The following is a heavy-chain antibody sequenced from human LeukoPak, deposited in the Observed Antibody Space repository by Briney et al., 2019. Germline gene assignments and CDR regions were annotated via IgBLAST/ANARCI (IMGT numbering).Heavy chain of an antibody. CDR3: ARDVVVVPAATVDAFDI. CDR1: GGSISSYY. Sequence: SETLSLTCTVSGGSISSYYWSWIRQPAGKGLEWIGRIYTSGSTNYSPSLKSRVTMSVDTSKNQFSLKLSSVTAADTAVYYCARDVVVVPAATVDAFDIWGQGTMVTVSS. D-gene: IGHD2-2*01. V-gene: IGHV4-4*07. J-gene: IGHJ3*02. CDR2: IYTSGST.